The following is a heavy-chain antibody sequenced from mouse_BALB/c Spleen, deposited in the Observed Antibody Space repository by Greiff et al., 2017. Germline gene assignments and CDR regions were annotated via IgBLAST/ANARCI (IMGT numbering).Heavy chain of an antibody. D-gene: IGHD2-3*01. Sequence: QVQLKQPGAELVRPGASVKLSCKASGYTFTSYWINWVKQRPGQGLEWIGNIYPSDSYTNYNQKFKDKATLTVDKSSSTAYMQLSSPTSEDSAVYYCTSGWKRTGWYFDVWGAGTTVTVSS. CDR3: TSGWKRTGWYFDV. J-gene: IGHJ1*01. CDR1: GYTFTSYW. V-gene: IGHV1-69*02. CDR2: IYPSDSYT.